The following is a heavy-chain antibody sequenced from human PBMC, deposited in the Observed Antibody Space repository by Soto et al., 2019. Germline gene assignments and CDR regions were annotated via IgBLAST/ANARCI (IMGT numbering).Heavy chain of an antibody. Sequence: GGSLRLSCAASGFTLSSYWMHWVRQAPGKGLVWVSRISIDGSRTNYADSVKGRFTIPRDNAKNTLYLQMNGLRAEDTAVYYCAKDGQSGFWSGYYLDVWAQGTTVTVSS. J-gene: IGHJ6*02. D-gene: IGHD3-3*01. CDR2: ISIDGSRT. CDR3: AKDGQSGFWSGYYLDV. CDR1: GFTLSSYW. V-gene: IGHV3-74*01.